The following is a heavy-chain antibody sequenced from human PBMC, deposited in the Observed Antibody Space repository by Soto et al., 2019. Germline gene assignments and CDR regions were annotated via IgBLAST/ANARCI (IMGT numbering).Heavy chain of an antibody. CDR1: GYTFTSYD. D-gene: IGHD6-19*01. CDR2: MNPNSGNT. CDR3: ARSSAVAGRGPGFDY. J-gene: IGHJ4*02. V-gene: IGHV1-8*01. Sequence: GASVKVSCKASGYTFTSYDINWVRQATGQGLEWMGWMNPNSGNTSYAQKFQGRVTMTTDTSISTAYMELRSLRSDDTAVYYCARSSAVAGRGPGFDYWGQGTLVTVSS.